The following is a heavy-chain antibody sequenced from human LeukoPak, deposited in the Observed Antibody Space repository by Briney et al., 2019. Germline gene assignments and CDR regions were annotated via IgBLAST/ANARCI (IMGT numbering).Heavy chain of an antibody. V-gene: IGHV3-23*01. CDR2: IGGSGGST. Sequence: GGSLRLSCAASGFTFSSYAMSWVRQAPGKGLEWVSGIGGSGGSTYYADSGKGRYTIPRDNYKTTLHLQMNSLSAEDTAVYYCAKDPFRPRLSAPDHWGQGTLVTLPS. CDR3: AKDPFRPRLSAPDH. CDR1: GFTFSSYA. J-gene: IGHJ4*02. D-gene: IGHD6-6*01.